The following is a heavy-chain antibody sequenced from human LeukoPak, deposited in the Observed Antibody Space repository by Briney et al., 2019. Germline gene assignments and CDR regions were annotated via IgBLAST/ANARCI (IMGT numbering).Heavy chain of an antibody. Sequence: ASVKVSCKASGYTFTSYAMHWVRQAPGQGLEWMGWVNTNTGNPKSAQGFTERFVFSLDASVSTAYLQISSLKAEDTAVYYCARSYGAFEGDTYYYYGMDVWGQGTTVTVSS. J-gene: IGHJ6*02. CDR3: ARSYGAFEGDTYYYYGMDV. CDR1: GYTFTSYA. V-gene: IGHV7-4-1*02. D-gene: IGHD2-21*02. CDR2: VNTNTGNP.